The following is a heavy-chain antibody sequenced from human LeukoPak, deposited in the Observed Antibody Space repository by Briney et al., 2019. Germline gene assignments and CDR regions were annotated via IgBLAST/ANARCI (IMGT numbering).Heavy chain of an antibody. CDR1: GYTFTSYD. CDR3: ARVGVGYCSSTSCYSDY. D-gene: IGHD2-2*01. J-gene: IGHJ4*02. V-gene: IGHV1-8*01. Sequence: ASVKVSCKASGYTFTSYDINWVRQATGQGLEWMGWMNPNSGNTGYAQKFQGRVTMTRNTSISTAYMELSSLRSEDTAVYYCARVGVGYCSSTSCYSDYWGQGILVTVSS. CDR2: MNPNSGNT.